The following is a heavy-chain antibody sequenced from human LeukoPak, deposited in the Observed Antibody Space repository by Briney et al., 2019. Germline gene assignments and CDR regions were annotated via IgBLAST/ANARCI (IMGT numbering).Heavy chain of an antibody. J-gene: IGHJ4*02. D-gene: IGHD1-26*01. Sequence: GGSLRLSCAASGFTFSSYGMHWVRQAPGKGLEWVAVISYDGSNKYYADSVKGRFTISRDNSKNTLYLQMNSLRAEDTAVYYCAKDGLVGATGGYYFDYWGEATLVTVSS. V-gene: IGHV3-30*18. CDR2: ISYDGSNK. CDR3: AKDGLVGATGGYYFDY. CDR1: GFTFSSYG.